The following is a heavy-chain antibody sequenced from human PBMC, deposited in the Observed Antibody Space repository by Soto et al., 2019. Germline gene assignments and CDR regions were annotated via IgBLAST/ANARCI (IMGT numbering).Heavy chain of an antibody. D-gene: IGHD6-13*01. J-gene: IGHJ6*02. CDR3: ARDSGIAAAARRHGMDV. CDR2: IYSGGST. V-gene: IGHV3-53*01. Sequence: GGSLRLSCAASGFTVSSNYMSWVRQAPGKGLEWVSVIYSGGSTYYADSVKGRFTISRDNSKNTLYLQVNSLRAEDTAVYYCARDSGIAAAARRHGMDVWGQGTTVTVSS. CDR1: GFTVSSNY.